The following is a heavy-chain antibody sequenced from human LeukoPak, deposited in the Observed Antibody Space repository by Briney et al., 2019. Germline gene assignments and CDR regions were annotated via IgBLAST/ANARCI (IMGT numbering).Heavy chain of an antibody. CDR3: ARGFDGYYGFDI. V-gene: IGHV3-7*05. CDR1: GFTFTTYW. CDR2: INQDGSEK. J-gene: IGHJ3*02. D-gene: IGHD5-24*01. Sequence: AGGSLRLSCAASGFTFTTYWMSWVRQAPGKGLEWVANINQDGSEKYYVDSVKGRFTISRDNAKNSVYLQMNSLRADDTAVYHCARGFDGYYGFDIWGQGTMVTVSS.